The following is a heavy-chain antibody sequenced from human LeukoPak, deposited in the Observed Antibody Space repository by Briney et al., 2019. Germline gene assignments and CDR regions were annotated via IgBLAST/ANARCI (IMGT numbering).Heavy chain of an antibody. Sequence: PGGSLRLSCAASGFNFSSSAMHWVRQAPGKGLEWVSLISWDGGSTYYADSVKGRFTISRGNSKNSLYLQMNSLRTEDTALYYCAKGSGGSYTGGLDYWGQGTLVTVSS. V-gene: IGHV3-43*01. CDR2: ISWDGGST. J-gene: IGHJ4*02. CDR3: AKGSGGSYTGGLDY. CDR1: GFNFSSSA. D-gene: IGHD1-26*01.